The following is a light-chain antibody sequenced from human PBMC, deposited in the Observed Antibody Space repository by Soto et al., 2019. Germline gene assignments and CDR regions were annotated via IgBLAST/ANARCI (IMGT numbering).Light chain of an antibody. J-gene: IGKJ5*01. Sequence: EIVLTQSPATLSLSPGERATLSCRASQSFTTSLFAWYQQPPGQAPSLLNYATARRATGIPDRFSGSGSGTEFSLTISRLEPEDFAVYYCQHFGNSQYTFGQGTRLEIK. CDR3: QHFGNSQYT. CDR2: ATA. V-gene: IGKV3-20*01. CDR1: QSFTTSL.